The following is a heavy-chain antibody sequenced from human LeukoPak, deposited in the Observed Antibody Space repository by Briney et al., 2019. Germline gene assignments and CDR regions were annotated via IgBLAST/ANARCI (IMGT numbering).Heavy chain of an antibody. J-gene: IGHJ3*02. CDR2: SYSDSNT. D-gene: IGHD1-14*01. CDR1: GFTVSNNY. CDR3: VRKNRDFNAAFDI. Sequence: GGSLRLSCAASGFTVSNNYMSWVREAPGKGLEWVSISYSDSNTNYADSVKGRFTISRDTSQNTLSLQMNSLRAEDTAVYYCVRKNRDFNAAFDIWGQGTVVTVSS. V-gene: IGHV3-53*01.